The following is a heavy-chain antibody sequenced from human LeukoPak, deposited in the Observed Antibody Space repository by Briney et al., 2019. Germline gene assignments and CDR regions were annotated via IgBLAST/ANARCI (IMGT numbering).Heavy chain of an antibody. V-gene: IGHV3-74*01. CDR1: GFTFSSYW. J-gene: IGHJ4*02. D-gene: IGHD6-6*01. Sequence: GGSLRLSCAASGFTFSSYWMHWVRQAPGKGLVWVSRVNSDGSGTTYADSVKGRFTISRDNSKNTLYLQMNSLRAEDTAVYYCAKATSIAARLTLGFDYWGQGTLVTVSS. CDR3: AKATSIAARLTLGFDY. CDR2: VNSDGSGT.